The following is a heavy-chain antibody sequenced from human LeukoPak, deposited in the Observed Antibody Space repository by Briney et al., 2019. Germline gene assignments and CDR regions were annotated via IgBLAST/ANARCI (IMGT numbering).Heavy chain of an antibody. CDR3: ATSQLWDWFSDY. J-gene: IGHJ4*02. D-gene: IGHD5-18*01. CDR2: ISSSSSYI. Sequence: GGSLRLSCAASGFTFSSYSMNWVRQAPGKGLEWVSSISSSSSYIYYADSVKGRFTISRDNAKNSLYLQMNSLRAEDTAVYYCATSQLWDWFSDYWGQGTLVTVSS. V-gene: IGHV3-21*01. CDR1: GFTFSSYS.